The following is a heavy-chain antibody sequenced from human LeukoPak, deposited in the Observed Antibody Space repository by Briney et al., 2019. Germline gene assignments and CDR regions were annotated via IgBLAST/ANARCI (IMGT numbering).Heavy chain of an antibody. CDR2: ISSSSSYI. D-gene: IGHD6-6*01. CDR3: ARDSVREYSSSSGGFDP. CDR1: GFTFSSYS. V-gene: IGHV3-21*01. Sequence: GGSLRLSCAASGFTFSSYSMNWVRQAPGKGLEWVSSISSSSSYIYYADSVKGRFTISRDNAKNSLYLQMNSLRAEDTAVYYCARDSVREYSSSSGGFDPWGQGTLVTVSS. J-gene: IGHJ5*02.